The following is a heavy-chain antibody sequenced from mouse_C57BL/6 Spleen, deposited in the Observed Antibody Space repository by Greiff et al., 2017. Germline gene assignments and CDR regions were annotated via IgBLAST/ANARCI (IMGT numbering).Heavy chain of an antibody. J-gene: IGHJ2*01. D-gene: IGHD4-1*01. Sequence: EVKLEESGGGLVQPGGSLKLSCAASGFTFSDYYMYWVRQTPEKRLEWVAYISNGGGSTYYPDTVKGRFTISRDNAKNTLYLQMSRLKSEDTAMYYCARRASNWYYFDYWGQGTTLTVSS. CDR3: ARRASNWYYFDY. CDR1: GFTFSDYY. CDR2: ISNGGGST. V-gene: IGHV5-12*01.